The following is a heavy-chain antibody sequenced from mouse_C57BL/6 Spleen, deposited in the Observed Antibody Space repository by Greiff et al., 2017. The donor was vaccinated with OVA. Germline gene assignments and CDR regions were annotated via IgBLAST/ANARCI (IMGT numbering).Heavy chain of an antibody. CDR1: GYTFTSYW. Sequence: VQLKQPGAELVKPGASVKMSCKASGYTFTSYWITWVKQRPGQGLEWIGDIYPGGGGTNYNEKFTGKATLTVDKSSSTAYMQLSSLISEDAAVDYCARRVYNGSSFDDWGQGTTLTVSS. V-gene: IGHV1-55*01. J-gene: IGHJ2*01. CDR3: ARRVYNGSSFDD. D-gene: IGHD1-1*01. CDR2: IYPGGGGT.